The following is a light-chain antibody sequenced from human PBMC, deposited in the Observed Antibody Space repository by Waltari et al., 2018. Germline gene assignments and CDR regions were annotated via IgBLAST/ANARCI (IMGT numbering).Light chain of an antibody. Sequence: DIVMTQSPDSLAVSQGERATIHCKSSQSVLYNSNTRNYLAWYQQKPGQPPNLLIYCASTRESGVPDRFDGSGSGTDFTLTITSLQAEDVAVYYCQQYYSRPLTFGGGTKVEIK. CDR2: CAS. V-gene: IGKV4-1*01. J-gene: IGKJ4*01. CDR3: QQYYSRPLT. CDR1: QSVLYNSNTRNY.